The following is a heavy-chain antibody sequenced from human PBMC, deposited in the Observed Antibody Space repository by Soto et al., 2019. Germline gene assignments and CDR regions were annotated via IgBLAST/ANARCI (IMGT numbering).Heavy chain of an antibody. CDR2: ITSGGSST. J-gene: IGHJ4*02. V-gene: IGHV3-23*01. D-gene: IGHD3-10*01. Sequence: GGSLRLSCAASGFTFTSYAMSWVRQAPGKGLEWVLGITSGGSSTYYADSVKGRFTISRDNSKNTLYLQMNSLRAEDTAVYYCAKDRAGSVRRGYFDYWGQGTLVTVSS. CDR3: AKDRAGSVRRGYFDY. CDR1: GFTFTSYA.